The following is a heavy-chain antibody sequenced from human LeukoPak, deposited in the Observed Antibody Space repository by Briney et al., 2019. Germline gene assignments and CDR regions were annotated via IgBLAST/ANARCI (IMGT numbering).Heavy chain of an antibody. CDR1: GYTFTSYA. D-gene: IGHD6-13*01. CDR3: ARGYSSSWYFDY. Sequence: ASLKVSCKASGYTFTSYAMHWVRQAPGQRLEWMGWINAGNGNTKYSQEFQGRVTITRDTSASTAYMELSSLRSEDMAVYYCARGYSSSWYFDYWGQGTLVTVSS. V-gene: IGHV1-3*03. CDR2: INAGNGNT. J-gene: IGHJ4*02.